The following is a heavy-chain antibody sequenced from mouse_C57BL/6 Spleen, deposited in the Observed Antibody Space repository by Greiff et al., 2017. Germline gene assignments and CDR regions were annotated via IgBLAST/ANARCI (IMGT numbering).Heavy chain of an antibody. Sequence: QVQLQQPGAELVMPGASVKLSCKASGYTFTSYWMHWVKQRPGHGLEWIGEIDPSDSYTNYNQKFKGKSTLTVDKSSSTAYLQLSSLTSEDAAVYDCARSSSATGGFAYWGQGTLVTVSA. CDR1: GYTFTSYW. CDR3: ARSSSATGGFAY. CDR2: IDPSDSYT. J-gene: IGHJ3*01. D-gene: IGHD1-1*01. V-gene: IGHV1-69*01.